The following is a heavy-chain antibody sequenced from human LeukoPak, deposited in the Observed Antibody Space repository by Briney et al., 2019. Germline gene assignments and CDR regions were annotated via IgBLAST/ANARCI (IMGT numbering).Heavy chain of an antibody. V-gene: IGHV5-51*01. J-gene: IGHJ4*02. CDR1: GYTFTNYW. Sequence: GESLKISWKASGYTFTNYWIAWVRQIPGQGLEWMGIMFPGDSDTTYSTSFQGQVTMSADKSISTAYLQWSSLKASDTAMYYCAGHPPHCGGDCYLDYWGQGTLVTVSS. CDR3: AGHPPHCGGDCYLDY. CDR2: MFPGDSDT. D-gene: IGHD2-21*02.